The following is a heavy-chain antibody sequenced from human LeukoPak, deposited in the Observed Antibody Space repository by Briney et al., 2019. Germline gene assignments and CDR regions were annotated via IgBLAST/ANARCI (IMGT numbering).Heavy chain of an antibody. CDR1: GGSISSYY. V-gene: IGHV4-59*01. CDR3: ARGPTRYYFDY. CDR2: IFYSGST. Sequence: SETLSLTCTVSGGSISSYYWSWIRQSPRKGLQWIGYIFYSGSTNYNPSLKSRVTISVDTSKNQFSLYLTSVTAADTALYYCARGPTRYYFDYWGQGTLVTVSS. D-gene: IGHD1-1*01. J-gene: IGHJ4*02.